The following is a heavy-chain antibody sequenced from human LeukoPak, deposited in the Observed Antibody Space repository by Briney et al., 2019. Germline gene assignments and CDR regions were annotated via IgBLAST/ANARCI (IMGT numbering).Heavy chain of an antibody. D-gene: IGHD2-15*01. Sequence: ASVTVSYKASGFTFTSSAMQWVRQARGQRLEWIGWIVVGSGNTNYAQKFQERVTITRDMSTSTAYMELSSLRSEDTAVYYCAAVALYCSGGSCSYYYGMDVWGQGTTVTVSS. CDR3: AAVALYCSGGSCSYYYGMDV. V-gene: IGHV1-58*02. J-gene: IGHJ6*02. CDR1: GFTFTSSA. CDR2: IVVGSGNT.